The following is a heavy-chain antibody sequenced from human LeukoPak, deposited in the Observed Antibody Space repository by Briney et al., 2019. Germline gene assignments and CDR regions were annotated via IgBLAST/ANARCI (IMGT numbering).Heavy chain of an antibody. D-gene: IGHD4-17*01. Sequence: GGSLRLSCAASGFTFSGYGMHWVRQAPGKGLEWVAFIRYDGSNKYYADSVKGRFTISRDNSKNTLYLQMNSLRAEDTAVYYCAKEQYGDYLFDYWGQGTLVTVSS. V-gene: IGHV3-30*02. J-gene: IGHJ4*02. CDR2: IRYDGSNK. CDR3: AKEQYGDYLFDY. CDR1: GFTFSGYG.